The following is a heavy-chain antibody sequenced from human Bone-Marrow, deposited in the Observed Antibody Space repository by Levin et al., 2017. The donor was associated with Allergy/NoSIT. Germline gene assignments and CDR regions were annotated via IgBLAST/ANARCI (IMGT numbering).Heavy chain of an antibody. CDR2: ISSSSSNK. V-gene: IGHV3-21*01. CDR3: ARQPLRYFRKGVYNYYGLDV. J-gene: IGHJ6*02. Sequence: GGSLRLSSTASGFSFSSFDMNWVRQAPGKGLEWVSSISSSSSNKYYAVSVRGRFTISRDNADTSLYLQMNRLRAEDTAVYYCARQPLRYFRKGVYNYYGLDVWGQGTTVTV. D-gene: IGHD3-9*01. CDR1: GFSFSSFD.